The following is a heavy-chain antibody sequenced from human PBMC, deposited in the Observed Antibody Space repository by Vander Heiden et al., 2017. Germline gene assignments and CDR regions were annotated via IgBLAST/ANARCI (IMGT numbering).Heavy chain of an antibody. J-gene: IGHJ5*02. V-gene: IGHV4-59*01. CDR1: GGSISSYY. Sequence: QVQLQESGPGLVKPSETLSLTCPVSGGSISSYYWSWIRQPPGKGLEWIGYIYYSGSTNYNPSLKSRVTISVDTSKNQFSLKLSSVTAADTAVYSCARENGGWFDPWGQGTLVTVSS. CDR3: ARENGGWFDP. D-gene: IGHD3-16*01. CDR2: IYYSGST.